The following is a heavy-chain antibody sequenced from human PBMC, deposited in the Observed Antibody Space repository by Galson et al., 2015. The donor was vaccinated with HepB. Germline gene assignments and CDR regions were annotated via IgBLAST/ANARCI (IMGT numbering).Heavy chain of an antibody. J-gene: IGHJ4*02. CDR3: ARAPLPLWIQLWLPDFDY. Sequence: SVKVSCKASGYTFTSYAMNWVRQAPGQGLEWMGWINTNTGNPTYAQGFTGRFVFSLDTSVSTAYLQISSLKAEDTAVYYCARAPLPLWIQLWLPDFDYWGQGTLVTVSS. CDR1: GYTFTSYA. D-gene: IGHD5-18*01. V-gene: IGHV7-4-1*02. CDR2: INTNTGNP.